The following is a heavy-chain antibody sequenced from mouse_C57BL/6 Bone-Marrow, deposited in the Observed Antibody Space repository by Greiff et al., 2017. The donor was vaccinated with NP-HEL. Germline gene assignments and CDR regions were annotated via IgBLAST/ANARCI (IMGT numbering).Heavy chain of an antibody. CDR1: GYAFSSSW. CDR2: IYPGDGDT. D-gene: IGHD1-1*01. Sequence: VKLVESGPELVKPGASVKISCKASGYAFSSSWMNWVKQRPGKGLEWIGRIYPGDGDTNYNGKFKGKATLTADKSSSTAYMQLSSLTSEDSAVYFCARSITTVVADFDYWGQGTTLTVSS. CDR3: ARSITTVVADFDY. V-gene: IGHV1-82*01. J-gene: IGHJ2*01.